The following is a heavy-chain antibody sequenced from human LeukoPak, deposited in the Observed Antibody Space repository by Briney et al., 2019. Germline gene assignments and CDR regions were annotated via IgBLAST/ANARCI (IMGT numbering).Heavy chain of an antibody. V-gene: IGHV4-59*06. CDR1: GGSISSYY. D-gene: IGHD3-10*01. CDR3: ARTLRGDSGSSPRIVDY. Sequence: SETLSLTCTVSGGSISSYYWSWIRQPPGKGLEWIGYIYYSGSPFYNPSLKSRVTISLDTSKNQFSLKLSSVTAADTAVYYCARTLRGDSGSSPRIVDYWGQGTLVTVSS. CDR2: IYYSGSP. J-gene: IGHJ4*02.